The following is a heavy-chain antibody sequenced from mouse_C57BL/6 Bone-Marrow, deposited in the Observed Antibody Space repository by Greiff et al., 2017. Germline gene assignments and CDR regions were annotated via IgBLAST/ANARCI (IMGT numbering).Heavy chain of an antibody. CDR1: GYTFTNYW. CDR2: IYPGGGYT. D-gene: IGHD1-1*01. J-gene: IGHJ1*03. Sequence: QVQLQQSGAELVRPGTSVKMSCKASGYTFTNYWIGWAKQRPGHGLEWIGDIYPGGGYTNYNEKFKGKATMTADKSSSTAYMQVSSLTSEDSAICYCARAPPYYYGSSYGWYCDVWGTGTTVTVSS. CDR3: ARAPPYYYGSSYGWYCDV. V-gene: IGHV1-63*01.